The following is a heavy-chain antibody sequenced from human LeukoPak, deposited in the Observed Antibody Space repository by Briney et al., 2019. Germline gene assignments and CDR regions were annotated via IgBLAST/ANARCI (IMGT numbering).Heavy chain of an antibody. J-gene: IGHJ6*03. CDR2: INPNSGGT. V-gene: IGHV1-2*02. Sequence: ASVKVSCKASGYTFTGYYMHWVRQAPGQGLEWMGWINPNSGGTNYAQKFQGRVTMTGDTSISTAYMELSRLRSDDTAVYYCATPPGAATDYYYMDVWGKGTTVTVSS. CDR3: ATPPGAATDYYYMDV. D-gene: IGHD2-15*01. CDR1: GYTFTGYY.